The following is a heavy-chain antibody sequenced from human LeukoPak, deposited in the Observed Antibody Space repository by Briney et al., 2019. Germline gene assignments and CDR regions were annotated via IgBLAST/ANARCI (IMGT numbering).Heavy chain of an antibody. CDR3: ARDHNYAFDN. CDR2: IGISSGNT. Sequence: GGSLRLSCAASGFIFSDYSMNWVRQAPGKGLEWISYIGISSGNTKYADSVKGRFTISGDNAKNSLYLQMNSLRVEDTAVYYRARDHNYAFDNWGQGTLVTVSS. J-gene: IGHJ4*02. V-gene: IGHV3-48*04. CDR1: GFIFSDYS. D-gene: IGHD1-1*01.